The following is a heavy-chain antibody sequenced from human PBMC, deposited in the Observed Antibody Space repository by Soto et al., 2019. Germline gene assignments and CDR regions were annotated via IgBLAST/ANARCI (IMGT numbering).Heavy chain of an antibody. CDR2: TYYRSKWYN. V-gene: IGHV6-1*01. Sequence: SQTLSLTCAISGDSVSSNRAVWNWIRQAPSRGLEWLGRTYYRSKWYNDYAVSAQSRITINPDTAKNQFSLQLNSVTPEDTAVYYCAGVGDNNWFDPWGQGTLVTVSS. D-gene: IGHD4-17*01. CDR1: GDSVSSNRAV. CDR3: AGVGDNNWFDP. J-gene: IGHJ5*02.